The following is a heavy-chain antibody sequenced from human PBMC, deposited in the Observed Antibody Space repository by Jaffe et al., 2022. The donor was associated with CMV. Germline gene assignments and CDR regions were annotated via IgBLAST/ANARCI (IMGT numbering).Heavy chain of an antibody. D-gene: IGHD6-13*01. CDR2: INYGSAAI. CDR1: GFTFSTYS. J-gene: IGHJ4*02. Sequence: EVQLVESGGGLVQPGESLRLSCAASGFTFSTYSMNWVRQAPGKGLEWLSYINYGSAAIYYADSVKGRFTISRDNAKNSLYLQMNSLRDDDTAVYYCARDHRSSWYIFDYWGQGTLVTVSS. V-gene: IGHV3-48*02. CDR3: ARDHRSSWYIFDY.